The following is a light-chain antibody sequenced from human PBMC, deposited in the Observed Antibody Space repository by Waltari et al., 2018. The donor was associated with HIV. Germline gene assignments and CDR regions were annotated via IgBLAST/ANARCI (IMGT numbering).Light chain of an antibody. J-gene: IGLJ3*02. Sequence: QSALTQPPSASGSPGQSVTISCTGTSSDIGTYNFVSWYQQHPGKAPKLMISEVSKRPSGVPDRFSGSKSGNTASRTVSGIQTEDEADYCCSSYGGSNILLFGGGTKLTVL. CDR3: SSYGGSNILL. CDR1: SSDIGTYNF. CDR2: EVS. V-gene: IGLV2-8*01.